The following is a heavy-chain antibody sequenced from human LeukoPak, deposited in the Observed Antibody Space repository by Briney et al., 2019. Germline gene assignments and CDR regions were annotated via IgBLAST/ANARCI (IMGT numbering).Heavy chain of an antibody. V-gene: IGHV4-39*02. CDR3: ARERSPLFTYYDILTGYYPLYYYYYMDV. CDR2: IYYSGST. D-gene: IGHD3-9*01. J-gene: IGHJ6*03. Sequence: SETLSLTCTVSGGSISSSSYYWGWIRQPPGKGLEWIGSIYYSGSTYYNPSLKSRVTISVDTSKNQFSLKLSSVTAADTAVYYCARERSPLFTYYDILTGYYPLYYYYYMDVWGKGTTVTISS. CDR1: GGSISSSSYY.